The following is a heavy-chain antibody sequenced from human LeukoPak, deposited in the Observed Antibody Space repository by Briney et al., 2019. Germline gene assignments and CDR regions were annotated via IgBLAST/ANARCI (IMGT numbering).Heavy chain of an antibody. V-gene: IGHV4-38-2*01. CDR1: GYSISSGYY. Sequence: KPSETLSLTCAVSGYSISSGYYWGWIWQPPGKGLEWIGSIYHSGSTYYNPSLKSRVTISVDTSKNQFSLKLSSVTAADTAVYYCASISYETFDYWGQGTLVTVSS. CDR3: ASISYETFDY. CDR2: IYHSGST. J-gene: IGHJ4*02. D-gene: IGHD3-3*01.